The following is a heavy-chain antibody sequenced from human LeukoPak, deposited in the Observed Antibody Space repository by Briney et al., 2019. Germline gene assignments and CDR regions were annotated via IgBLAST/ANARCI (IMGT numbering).Heavy chain of an antibody. CDR2: INHSGST. D-gene: IGHD2-2*02. CDR1: GGYFSGYY. Sequence: SETLSLTCAVYGGYFSGYYWSWIRQPPGKGLEWIGEINHSGSTNYNPSLKSRVTISVDTSKNQFSLKLSSVTAADTAVYYCARGRYCSSTSCYTTPYVLRHWGQGTLVTVSS. V-gene: IGHV4-34*01. J-gene: IGHJ1*01. CDR3: ARGRYCSSTSCYTTPYVLRH.